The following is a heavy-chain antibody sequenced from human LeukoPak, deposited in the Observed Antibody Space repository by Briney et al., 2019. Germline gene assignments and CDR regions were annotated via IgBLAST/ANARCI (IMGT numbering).Heavy chain of an antibody. CDR1: GGSISSNSYY. Sequence: PSETLSLTCAVSGGSISSNSYYWGWIRQPPGKGLEWIGSIYYSGSTYYNPSLKSRVTISVDTSRNQFSLKLNSVTAADTAVYYCASIPTAQRVDFDYWGQGTLVTVSS. CDR3: ASIPTAQRVDFDY. CDR2: IYYSGST. V-gene: IGHV4-39*07. J-gene: IGHJ4*02. D-gene: IGHD2-21*01.